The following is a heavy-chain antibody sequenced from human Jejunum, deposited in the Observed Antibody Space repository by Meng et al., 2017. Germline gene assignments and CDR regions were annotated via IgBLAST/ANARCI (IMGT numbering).Heavy chain of an antibody. CDR1: GLTFTSHG. D-gene: IGHD1-26*01. Sequence: GGSLRLSCVASGLTFTSHGIHWVRQAPGKGLEWVGIMWSDGSNEYSADSVKGRFTISRDNSKNTFYLQINSLRAEDTAVYYCARDRETRRMDLWGQGTTVTVSS. CDR3: ARDRETRRMDL. J-gene: IGHJ6*02. CDR2: MWSDGSNE. V-gene: IGHV3-33*01.